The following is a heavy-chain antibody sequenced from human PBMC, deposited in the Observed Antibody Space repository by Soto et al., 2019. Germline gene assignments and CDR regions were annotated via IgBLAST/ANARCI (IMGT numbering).Heavy chain of an antibody. V-gene: IGHV4-31*03. CDR2: IYYNGDT. Sequence: SETLSLTCTVSGGSISSGARYWTWVRQHPGKGLEWIGYIYYNGDTYYNPSLKSRVTISVDKSKNQFSLKLSSVTAADTAVYYCARVWNSGDAFDIWGQGTMVTVSS. CDR3: ARVWNSGDAFDI. J-gene: IGHJ3*02. D-gene: IGHD1-7*01. CDR1: GGSISSGARY.